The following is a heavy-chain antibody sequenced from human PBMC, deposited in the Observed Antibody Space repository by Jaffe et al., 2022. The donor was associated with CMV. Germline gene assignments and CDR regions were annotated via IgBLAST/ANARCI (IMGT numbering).Heavy chain of an antibody. CDR3: AKEFGSSGYYAEPDSFQH. V-gene: IGHV3-23*04. CDR1: GFTFSSYA. J-gene: IGHJ1*01. Sequence: EVQLVESGGGLVQPGGSLRLSCAASGFTFSSYAMSWVRQAPGKGLEWVSAISGSGGSTYYADSVKGRFTISRDNSKNTLYLQMNSLRAEDTAVYYCAKEFGSSGYYAEPDSFQHWGQGTLVTVSS. D-gene: IGHD3-22*01. CDR2: ISGSGGST.